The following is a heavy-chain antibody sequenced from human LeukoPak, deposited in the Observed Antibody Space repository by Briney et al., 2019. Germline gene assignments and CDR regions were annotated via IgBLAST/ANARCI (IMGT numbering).Heavy chain of an antibody. V-gene: IGHV3-30*18. Sequence: GGSLRLSCAASGIIFSTYGMHWVRQAPGKGLEWVGVISNDGINTYYTDSLKGRFTISRDNSDSTLYLHMNSLRREDTAVYYCAKGRRGSSYVHYFDSWGQGALVTVSS. J-gene: IGHJ4*02. CDR2: ISNDGINT. CDR1: GIIFSTYG. CDR3: AKGRRGSSYVHYFDS. D-gene: IGHD5-18*01.